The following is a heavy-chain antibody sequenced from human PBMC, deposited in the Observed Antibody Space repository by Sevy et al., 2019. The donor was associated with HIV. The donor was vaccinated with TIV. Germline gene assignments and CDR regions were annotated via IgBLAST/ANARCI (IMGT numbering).Heavy chain of an antibody. J-gene: IGHJ6*03. CDR3: ARNLNRDYSSRGTNYYYMDV. V-gene: IGHV1-69*10. D-gene: IGHD6-13*01. CDR2: IIPILGIA. CDR1: GGTFSSYA. Sequence: ASVKVSCKASGGTFSSYAISWVRQAPGQGLEWMGGIIPILGIANYAQKFQGRVTITADKSTSTAYMELSSLRSEDTAVYYCARNLNRDYSSRGTNYYYMDVWGQGTTVTVSS.